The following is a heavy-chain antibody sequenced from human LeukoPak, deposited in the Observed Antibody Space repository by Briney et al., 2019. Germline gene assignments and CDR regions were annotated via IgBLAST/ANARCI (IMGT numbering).Heavy chain of an antibody. Sequence: GESLKISCKGSGYSFTSYWIGWVRQMSGKGLEWIGIIYPGDSDTRYSPSFQGQVTISADKSISTAYLQWSSLKASDTAMYYCARGGVNDYYYMDVWGKGTTVTVSS. CDR2: IYPGDSDT. CDR1: GYSFTSYW. CDR3: ARGGVNDYYYMDV. J-gene: IGHJ6*03. V-gene: IGHV5-51*01. D-gene: IGHD3-16*01.